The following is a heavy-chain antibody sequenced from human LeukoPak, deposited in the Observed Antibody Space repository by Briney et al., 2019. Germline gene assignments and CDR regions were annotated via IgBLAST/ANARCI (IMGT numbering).Heavy chain of an antibody. CDR3: AKDQSPHCSGDRCYAVDC. CDR2: ISGSGVGT. J-gene: IGHJ4*02. CDR1: GFTFSIYA. D-gene: IGHD2-15*01. V-gene: IGHV3-23*01. Sequence: GGSLRLSCAASGFTFSIYAMTWVRQAPGEGLEWVSAISGSGVGTYYADSVKGRFTISRDNSKNTLYLQMNSLRGEDTAIYFCAKDQSPHCSGDRCYAVDCWGQGTLVTVSS.